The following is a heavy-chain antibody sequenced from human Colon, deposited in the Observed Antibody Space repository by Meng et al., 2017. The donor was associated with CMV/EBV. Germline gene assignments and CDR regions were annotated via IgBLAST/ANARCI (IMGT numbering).Heavy chain of an antibody. J-gene: IGHJ6*02. V-gene: IGHV3-64*02. CDR2: ISSNGDTT. D-gene: IGHD6-13*01. CDR3: ARDSRRWDYYHATDV. CDR1: GFTFSFYG. Sequence: GGSLRLSCEASGFTFSFYGLHWVRQAAGKGPEFVSAISSNGDTTYYADSVKGRFTISRDNSKNTLYLQMGSLTVEDTGVYYCARDSRRWDYYHATDVWGQGTTVTVSS.